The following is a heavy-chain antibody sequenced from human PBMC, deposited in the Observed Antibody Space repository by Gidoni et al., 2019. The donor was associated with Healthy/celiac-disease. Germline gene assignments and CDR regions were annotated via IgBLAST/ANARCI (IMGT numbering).Heavy chain of an antibody. Sequence: QLQLQAAGPGLVQPSETLSLPCTVPSGPISSSSYYWGWIRQPQGKGLGWIGSIYYSGSTYYNPSLKSRVTISVDTSKNQFSLKLSSVTAADTAVYYCARRGSSDSFDYWGQGTLVTVSA. CDR1: SGPISSSSYY. D-gene: IGHD6-19*01. CDR2: IYYSGST. J-gene: IGHJ4*02. V-gene: IGHV4-39*01. CDR3: ARRGSSDSFDY.